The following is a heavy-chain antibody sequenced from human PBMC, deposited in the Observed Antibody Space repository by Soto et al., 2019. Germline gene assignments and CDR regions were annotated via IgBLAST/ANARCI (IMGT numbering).Heavy chain of an antibody. J-gene: IGHJ6*02. CDR1: GLTFSSYS. CDR2: ISSSSSYI. CDR3: ARESWYSTLTDV. Sequence: GGSLRLSCAASGLTFSSYSMNWVRQAPGKGLEWVSSISSSSSYIYYADSVKGRFTISRDNAKNSLYLQMNSLRAEDTAVYYCARESWYSTLTDVWGQGTTVTVSS. V-gene: IGHV3-21*01. D-gene: IGHD6-13*01.